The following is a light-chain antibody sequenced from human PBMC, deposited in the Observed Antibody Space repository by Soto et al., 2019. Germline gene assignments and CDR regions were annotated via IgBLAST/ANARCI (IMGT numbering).Light chain of an antibody. Sequence: QSVLTQPPSVSVAPGQRVTISCTGSSSNIGAGYDVHWYQQLPGTAPKLLIYDNSNRPSEVPDRFSGSKSGTSASLAITGLQAEDEADYYCQSYDSSLSAYVFGTGTKVTVL. V-gene: IGLV1-40*01. J-gene: IGLJ1*01. CDR2: DNS. CDR3: QSYDSSLSAYV. CDR1: SSNIGAGYD.